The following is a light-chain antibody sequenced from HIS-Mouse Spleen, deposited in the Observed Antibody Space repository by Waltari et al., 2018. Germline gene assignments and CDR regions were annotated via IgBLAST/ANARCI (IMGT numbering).Light chain of an antibody. CDR2: QDS. V-gene: IGLV3-1*01. J-gene: IGLJ2*01. Sequence: SYELTQPPSVSVSPGPTASITCSGDKLGDKYACWYQQKPGQSPVLVIYQDSKRPSGIPERFSGSNSGNTATLTISGTQAMDEADYYCQAWDSSNVVFGGGTKLTVL. CDR3: QAWDSSNVV. CDR1: KLGDKY.